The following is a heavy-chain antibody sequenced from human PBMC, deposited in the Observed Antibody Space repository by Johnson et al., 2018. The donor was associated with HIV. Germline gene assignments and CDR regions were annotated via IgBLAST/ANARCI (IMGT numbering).Heavy chain of an antibody. V-gene: IGHV3-30*04. CDR2: MSYDGSNK. CDR1: GFIFSNYA. D-gene: IGHD2-8*02. CDR3: ARSLMLYWRECFDI. J-gene: IGHJ3*02. Sequence: QVQLVESGGGVVQPGRSLRLSCEASGFIFSNYAMQWVRQAPGKGLKWVAVMSYDGSNKYYADSVKGRFTISRDNSKNTLYLQMNRLRAEDTAVYDCARSLMLYWRECFDIWGQVTMVTVSS.